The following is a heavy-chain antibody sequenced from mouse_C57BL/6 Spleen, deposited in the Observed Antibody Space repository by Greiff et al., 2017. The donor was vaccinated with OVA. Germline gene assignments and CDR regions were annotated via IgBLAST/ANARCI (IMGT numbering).Heavy chain of an antibody. CDR3: ARENDYHFDY. V-gene: IGHV1-64*01. J-gene: IGHJ2*01. CDR2: IHPNSGST. Sequence: QVQLQQSGAELVKPGASVKLSCKASGYTFTSYWMHWVKQRPGQGLEWIGMIHPNSGSTNYNEKFKSKATLTVDKSSSTAYMQLSSLTSEDSAVYYCARENDYHFDYWGQGTTLTVSS. CDR1: GYTFTSYW. D-gene: IGHD2-4*01.